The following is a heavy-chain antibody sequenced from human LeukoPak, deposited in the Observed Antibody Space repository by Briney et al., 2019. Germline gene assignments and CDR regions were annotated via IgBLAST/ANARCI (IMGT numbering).Heavy chain of an antibody. Sequence: GGSLRLSCAASGFTFSSYWMSWVRQAPGKGLEWVANIKEGGSETYYVESVRGRFTISRDNAKNSLYPQMNSLRAEDTAVYYCARELYSGFRHSPFDYWGQGTLVTVSS. V-gene: IGHV3-7*04. J-gene: IGHJ4*02. CDR3: ARELYSGFRHSPFDY. D-gene: IGHD5-12*01. CDR2: IKEGGSET. CDR1: GFTFSSYW.